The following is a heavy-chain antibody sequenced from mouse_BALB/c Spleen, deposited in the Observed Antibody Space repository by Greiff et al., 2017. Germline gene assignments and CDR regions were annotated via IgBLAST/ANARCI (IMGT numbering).Heavy chain of an antibody. CDR1: GYSFTSYW. CDR2: IYPGNIDT. D-gene: IGHD2-1*01. J-gene: IGHJ2*01. V-gene: IGHV1-5*01. CDR3: TMRYGNYVLFDY. Sequence: EVKLQESGTVLARPGASVKMSCKASGYSFTSYWMHWVKQRPGQGLEWIGAIYPGNIDTSYNQKFKGKAKLTAVTSASTAYMELSSLTNEDSAVYYCTMRYGNYVLFDYWGQGTTLTVSS.